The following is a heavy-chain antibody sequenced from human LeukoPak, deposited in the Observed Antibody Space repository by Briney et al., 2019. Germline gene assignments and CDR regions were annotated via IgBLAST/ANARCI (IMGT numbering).Heavy chain of an antibody. CDR3: AKDRSGYYYDSSGYYRTTYNWFDP. J-gene: IGHJ5*02. D-gene: IGHD3-22*01. Sequence: GGSLRLACAVSGFTVSSNYMSWVRQAPGKGLEWASVIYSGGSTYYADSVKGRFTISRDNSKNTLYLQMNSLRAEDTAVYYCAKDRSGYYYDSSGYYRTTYNWFDPWGQGTLVTVSS. V-gene: IGHV3-53*01. CDR1: GFTVSSNY. CDR2: IYSGGST.